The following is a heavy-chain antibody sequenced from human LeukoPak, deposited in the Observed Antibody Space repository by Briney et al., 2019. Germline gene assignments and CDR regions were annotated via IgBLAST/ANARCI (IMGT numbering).Heavy chain of an antibody. Sequence: GGSLRLSCAASGFTFSTYGMHWVRQAPGKGLEWVAVIWYGGSNTYYADSVKGRFTISRDNSKNSLCLQMNSLRAEDTAVYYCASAYCSSTICYPSFDYWGQGTLVTVSS. CDR3: ASAYCSSTICYPSFDY. J-gene: IGHJ4*02. V-gene: IGHV3-33*08. CDR1: GFTFSTYG. CDR2: IWYGGSNT. D-gene: IGHD2-2*01.